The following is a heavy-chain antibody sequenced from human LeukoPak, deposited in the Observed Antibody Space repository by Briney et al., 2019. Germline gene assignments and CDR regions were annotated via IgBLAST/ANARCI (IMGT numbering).Heavy chain of an antibody. D-gene: IGHD1-14*01. CDR2: IKQDGSEK. J-gene: IGHJ4*02. Sequence: GGSLRLSCAASGFTFSSYWMSWVRQAPGKGLEWVANIKQDGSEKYYVDSVKGRFTISRDNAKNSLYLQMNSLRAEDTAVYYCARDGRTLNHNYFDYWGQGTLVTVSS. CDR1: GFTFSSYW. V-gene: IGHV3-7*03. CDR3: ARDGRTLNHNYFDY.